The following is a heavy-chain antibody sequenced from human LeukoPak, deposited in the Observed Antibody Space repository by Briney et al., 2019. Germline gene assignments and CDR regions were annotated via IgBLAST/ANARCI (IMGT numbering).Heavy chain of an antibody. CDR1: GFTFSTYA. D-gene: IGHD6-13*01. J-gene: IGHJ4*02. CDR3: AKGLGLAAALEDFDY. CDR2: ISHSGGST. V-gene: IGHV3-23*01. Sequence: GGSLRLSCAASGFTFSTYAMSWVRQAPGKGLEWVSVISHSGGSTYYADSVRGRFTISRDNSKNTLYLQMNSLRAEDTAVYYCAKGLGLAAALEDFDYWGQGTLVTVSA.